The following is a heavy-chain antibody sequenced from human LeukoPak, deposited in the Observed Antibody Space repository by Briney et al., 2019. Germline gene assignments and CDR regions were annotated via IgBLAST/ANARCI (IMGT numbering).Heavy chain of an antibody. V-gene: IGHV4-39*01. Sequence: SETLSLTCTVSDGSISSSSYYWGWIRQPPGKGLEWIGSIYYSGSTYYNPSLKSRVTISVDTSKNQFSLKLSSVTAADTAVYYCARRRYYDFWIDYWGQGTLVTVSS. CDR2: IYYSGST. CDR3: ARRRYYDFWIDY. J-gene: IGHJ4*02. CDR1: DGSISSSSYY. D-gene: IGHD3-3*01.